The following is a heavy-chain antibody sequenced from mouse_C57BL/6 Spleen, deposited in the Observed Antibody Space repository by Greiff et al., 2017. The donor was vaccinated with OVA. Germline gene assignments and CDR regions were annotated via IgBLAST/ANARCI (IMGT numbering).Heavy chain of an antibody. D-gene: IGHD1-1*01. CDR3: ETTVGIGYFDV. J-gene: IGHJ1*03. CDR2: IHPNSGST. Sequence: QVQLQQPGAELVKPGASVKLSCKASGYTFTSYWMHWVKQRPGQGLEWIGMIHPNSGSTNYNEKFKSKATLTVDKSSSTAYMQLSSLTSEDSAVYYCETTVGIGYFDVWGTGTTVTVSS. V-gene: IGHV1-64*01. CDR1: GYTFTSYW.